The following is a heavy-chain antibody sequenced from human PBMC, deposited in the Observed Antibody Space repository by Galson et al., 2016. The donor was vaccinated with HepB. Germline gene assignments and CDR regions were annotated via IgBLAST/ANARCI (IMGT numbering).Heavy chain of an antibody. Sequence: WVRQAPGKGLEWIGSIYYTGSPYYNPSLKSRVTISIYTSKNQFSLKLTSVTAADTAVYYCAAPLITARGAFDIWGQGTMVTVSS. D-gene: IGHD6-25*01. V-gene: IGHV4-39*01. CDR3: AAPLITARGAFDI. J-gene: IGHJ3*02. CDR2: IYYTGSP.